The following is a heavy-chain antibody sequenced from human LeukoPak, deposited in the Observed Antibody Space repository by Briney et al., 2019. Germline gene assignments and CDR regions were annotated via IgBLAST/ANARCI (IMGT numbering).Heavy chain of an antibody. CDR3: ARAVGYFDY. J-gene: IGHJ4*02. D-gene: IGHD1-26*01. CDR1: GFTFSSYA. CDR2: IKQDGSEK. Sequence: QPGRSLRLSCAASGFTFSSYAMHWVRQAPGKGLEWVANIKQDGSEKYYVDSVKGRFTISRDNAKNSLYLQLNSLRAEDTAVYYCARAVGYFDYWGQGTLVTVSS. V-gene: IGHV3-7*01.